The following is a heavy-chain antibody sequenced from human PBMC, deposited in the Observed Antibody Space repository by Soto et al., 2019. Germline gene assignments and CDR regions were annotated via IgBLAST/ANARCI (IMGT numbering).Heavy chain of an antibody. CDR2: IKRDGSDK. J-gene: IGHJ4*02. Sequence: EVQLVESGGDLAQPGGSLRLSCAASGFTFSDYWMTWVRQAPGKGLECVANIKRDGSDKFYVDSVKGRFSISRDNAKNSVYLQMNSLRAEDTAVYYCVRGNWGTGIYYFDQWGQGTLVTVSS. CDR3: VRGNWGTGIYYFDQ. CDR1: GFTFSDYW. V-gene: IGHV3-7*01. D-gene: IGHD7-27*01.